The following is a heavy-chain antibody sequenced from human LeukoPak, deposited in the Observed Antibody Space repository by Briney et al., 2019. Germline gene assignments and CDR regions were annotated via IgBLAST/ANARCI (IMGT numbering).Heavy chain of an antibody. J-gene: IGHJ6*03. CDR2: INHSGST. D-gene: IGHD6-19*01. CDR3: ARGEWQWLGGYYYMDV. Sequence: SETLSLTCAVYGGSFSGYYWSWIRQPPGKGLEWIGEINHSGSTNYNPSLKSRVTISVDTSKNQFSLKLSSVTAADTAVYYCARGEWQWLGGYYYMDVWAKGPRSPSP. CDR1: GGSFSGYY. V-gene: IGHV4-34*01.